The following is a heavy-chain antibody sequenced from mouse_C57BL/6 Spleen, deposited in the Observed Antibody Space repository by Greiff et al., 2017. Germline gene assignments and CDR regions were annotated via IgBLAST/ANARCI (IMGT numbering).Heavy chain of an antibody. CDR3: ARSWDYYGSSSHFDY. V-gene: IGHV1-64*01. CDR1: GYTFTSYW. Sequence: QVQLQQPGAELVKPGASVKLSCKASGYTFTSYWLHWVKQRPGQGLGWIAMIYPNSGSTNYNEKFTSKATLTVDKSSSTAYMQLSSLTSEDSAVYYCARSWDYYGSSSHFDYWGQGTTLTVSS. J-gene: IGHJ2*01. D-gene: IGHD1-1*01. CDR2: IYPNSGST.